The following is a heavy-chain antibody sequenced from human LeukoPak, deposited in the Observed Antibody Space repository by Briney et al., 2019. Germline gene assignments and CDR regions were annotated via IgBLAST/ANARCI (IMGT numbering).Heavy chain of an antibody. CDR3: SAYDRMAY. CDR2: IKTKTDGGTA. D-gene: IGHD5-12*01. V-gene: IGHV3-15*01. Sequence: GGSLRLSCAASGFTFSNAYMTWVRQAPGKGLEWVGHIKTKTDGGTADYAAPVKGRFTISRDDSKNTLYLQMNSLKTEDTAVYYCSAYDRMAYWGQGTTVTVSS. CDR1: GFTFSNAY. J-gene: IGHJ6*02.